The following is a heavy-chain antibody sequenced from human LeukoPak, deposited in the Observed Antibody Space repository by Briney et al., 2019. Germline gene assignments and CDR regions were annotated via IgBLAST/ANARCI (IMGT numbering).Heavy chain of an antibody. V-gene: IGHV4-34*01. CDR3: ARDHYDSSGYYHDAFDI. D-gene: IGHD3-22*01. J-gene: IGHJ3*02. Sequence: PSETLALTCAVSGGSFSGYYWSWIRQPPGKGLEWIGEIDDSGSTNYNPSLKSRVTISVDTSKNQFSLKLSSVTAADAAVYYCARDHYDSSGYYHDAFDIWGQGTMVTVSS. CDR2: IDDSGST. CDR1: GGSFSGYY.